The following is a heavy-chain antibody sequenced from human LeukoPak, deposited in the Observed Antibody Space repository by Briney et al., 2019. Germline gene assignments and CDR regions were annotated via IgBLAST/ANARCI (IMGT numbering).Heavy chain of an antibody. D-gene: IGHD2-8*01. CDR1: GYTFTNYG. V-gene: IGHV1-18*01. CDR2: ISAYNVNT. Sequence: ASVKVSCKASGYTFTNYGISWVRQAPGQGLEWMGWISAYNVNTYYAQKLQGRVTMTTDTSTNTAYMELRSLRYDDTAVYYCARNGNWFDPWGQGTPVTVSS. CDR3: ARNGNWFDP. J-gene: IGHJ5*02.